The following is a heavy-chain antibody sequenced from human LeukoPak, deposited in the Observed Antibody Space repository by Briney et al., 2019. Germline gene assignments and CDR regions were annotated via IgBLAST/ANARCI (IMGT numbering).Heavy chain of an antibody. CDR3: AKKGGIVVVPAAPYYFDY. CDR1: GFTFSSYA. V-gene: IGHV3-23*01. D-gene: IGHD2-2*01. J-gene: IGHJ4*02. CDR2: ISGSGGST. Sequence: AGGSLRLSCAASGFTFSSYAMSWVRQAPGKGLEWVSAISGSGGSTYYADSVKGRFTISRDNSKNTPYLQMNSLRAEDTAVYYCAKKGGIVVVPAAPYYFDYWGQGTLVTVSS.